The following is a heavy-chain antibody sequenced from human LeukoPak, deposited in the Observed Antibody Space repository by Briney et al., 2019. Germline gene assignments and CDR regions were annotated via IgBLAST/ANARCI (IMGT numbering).Heavy chain of an antibody. D-gene: IGHD6-19*01. J-gene: IGHJ4*02. CDR1: GYTFTTYW. CDR3: ARRVFSSGWYVIRPATHFDY. V-gene: IGHV5-51*01. Sequence: GESLQISCQGSGYTFTTYWIGWVRRMPGKGLEWMGIIYPGDSDTRYSPSFQGQVTISADKSISTAYLQWSSLKASDTAMYYCARRVFSSGWYVIRPATHFDYWGQGTLVTVSS. CDR2: IYPGDSDT.